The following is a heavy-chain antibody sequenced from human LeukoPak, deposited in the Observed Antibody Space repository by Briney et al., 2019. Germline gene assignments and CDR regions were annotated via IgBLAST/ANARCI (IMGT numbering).Heavy chain of an antibody. Sequence: GGSLRLSCAASGFTFSSYGMHWVRQAPGKGLEWVSGINWNGGSTGYADSVKGRFTISRDNAKNSLYLQMNSLRAEDTALYHCARVPYDSSGYPYYYYYYMDVWGKGTTVTISS. D-gene: IGHD3-22*01. V-gene: IGHV3-20*01. CDR3: ARVPYDSSGYPYYYYYYMDV. J-gene: IGHJ6*03. CDR1: GFTFSSYG. CDR2: INWNGGST.